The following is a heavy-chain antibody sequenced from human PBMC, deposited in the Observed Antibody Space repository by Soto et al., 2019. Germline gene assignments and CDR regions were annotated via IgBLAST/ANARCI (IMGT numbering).Heavy chain of an antibody. J-gene: IGHJ6*02. CDR1: GFTFSSYW. Sequence: GGSLRLSCAASGFTFSSYWMHWVRQAPGKGLVWVSRINSDGSSTSYADSVKGRFTISRDNAKNTLYLQMNSLRAEDTAVYYCARVDYGDFYYYYYGMDVWGQGTTVTVSS. V-gene: IGHV3-74*01. CDR3: ARVDYGDFYYYYYGMDV. CDR2: INSDGSST. D-gene: IGHD4-17*01.